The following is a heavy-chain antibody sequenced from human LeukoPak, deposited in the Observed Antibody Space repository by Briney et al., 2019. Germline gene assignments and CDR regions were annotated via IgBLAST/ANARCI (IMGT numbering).Heavy chain of an antibody. Sequence: GGSLRLSCAASGFTFSDAWMSWVRQAPGKGLEWVANIKEDGSEEYYVDSVTGRFTISRDNAKNSLYLQMNSLRAEDTAVYYCARRAGAYSHPYDYWGQGTLVTASS. CDR2: IKEDGSEE. J-gene: IGHJ4*02. D-gene: IGHD4/OR15-4a*01. V-gene: IGHV3-7*03. CDR3: ARRAGAYSHPYDY. CDR1: GFTFSDAW.